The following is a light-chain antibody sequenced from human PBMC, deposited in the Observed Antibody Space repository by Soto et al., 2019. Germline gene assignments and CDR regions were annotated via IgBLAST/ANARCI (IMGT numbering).Light chain of an antibody. CDR1: SSDIGDYNY. CDR3: SSYTDSSTHYV. V-gene: IGLV2-14*01. J-gene: IGLJ1*01. Sequence: QSALTQPASVSGSPGQSITISCTGTSSDIGDYNYVSWYQQHPGKAPKLMIYDVSNRPSGVSNRFSGSKSGNTASLTISGLQTEDEADYYCSSYTDSSTHYVFGTGTKLTVL. CDR2: DVS.